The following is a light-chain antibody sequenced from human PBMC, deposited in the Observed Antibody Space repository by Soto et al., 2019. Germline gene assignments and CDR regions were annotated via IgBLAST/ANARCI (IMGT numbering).Light chain of an antibody. V-gene: IGKV1-9*01. Sequence: DIQLTQSPSFLSASVGERVTITCRASQGISSYLAWYQQKPGKPPKLLIYAASTLQSGVPSRFSGSGSGTEFTLTISSLQPEDFATYYCQQLNSYPWTFGQGTKVEIK. CDR1: QGISSY. CDR3: QQLNSYPWT. CDR2: AAS. J-gene: IGKJ1*01.